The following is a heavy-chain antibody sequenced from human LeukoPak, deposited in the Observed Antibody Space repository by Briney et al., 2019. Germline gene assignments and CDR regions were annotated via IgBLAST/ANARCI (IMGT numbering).Heavy chain of an antibody. Sequence: GRSLRLSCAASGFTFDDYAMHWVRQAPGKGLEWVSGISWNSGSIGYADSVKGRFTISRDNSKNTLYLQMGSLRAEDMAVYYCARVDSWGRGTLVTVSS. CDR2: ISWNSGSI. J-gene: IGHJ4*02. CDR3: ARVDS. V-gene: IGHV3-9*03. CDR1: GFTFDDYA.